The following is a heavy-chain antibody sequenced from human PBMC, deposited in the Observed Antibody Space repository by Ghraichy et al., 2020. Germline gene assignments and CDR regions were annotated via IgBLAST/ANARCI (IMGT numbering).Heavy chain of an antibody. D-gene: IGHD2-2*01. CDR1: GSIFSAYA. CDR3: ARDVPFRSSVVTVPGRQYQGLDF. V-gene: IGHV1-3*01. Sequence: ASVKVSCKTSGSIFSAYATHWVRQAPGQRLEWMGWINAGNGNTKYSQKFQGRVTITRDTSASTVYMELSSLRSEDTAIYFCARDVPFRSSVVTVPGRQYQGLDFWGQGTTVTVSS. CDR2: INAGNGNT. J-gene: IGHJ6*02.